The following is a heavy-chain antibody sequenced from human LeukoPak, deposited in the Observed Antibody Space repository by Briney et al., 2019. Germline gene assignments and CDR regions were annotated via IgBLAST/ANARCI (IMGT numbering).Heavy chain of an antibody. D-gene: IGHD5-24*01. CDR1: GFTLSSYA. CDR2: ISGSGGST. J-gene: IGHJ4*02. V-gene: IGHV3-23*01. CDR3: AKDRINMATIFGERY. Sequence: GGSLRLSCAASGFTLSSYAMSWVRQAPGKGLEWVSAISGSGGSTYYADSVKGRFTISRDNSKNTLYLQMNSLRAEDTAVYYCAKDRINMATIFGERYWGQGTLVTVSS.